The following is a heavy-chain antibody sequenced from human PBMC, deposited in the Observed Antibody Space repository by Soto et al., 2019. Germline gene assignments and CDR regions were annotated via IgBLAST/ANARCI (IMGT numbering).Heavy chain of an antibody. CDR2: IHFSGTT. CDR1: GDSVTSGGYY. CDR3: VRHLVMVDS. J-gene: IGHJ4*02. D-gene: IGHD2-21*01. Sequence: PSETLSLTCIVSGDSVTSGGYYWGWIRQPPGKGLEWIGSIHFSGTTYYSSPLDSRATLSLDTSANQVSLQLHSVSAADTAIYFCVRHLVMVDSWGQGSLVTVS. V-gene: IGHV4-39*01.